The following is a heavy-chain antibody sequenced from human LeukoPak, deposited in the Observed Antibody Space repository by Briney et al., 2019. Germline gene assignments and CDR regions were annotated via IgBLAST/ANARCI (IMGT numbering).Heavy chain of an antibody. J-gene: IGHJ4*02. CDR2: IYSGGST. D-gene: IGHD5-18*01. CDR3: AKDGALGYSYGDFDY. Sequence: GGSLRLSCAASGFTVSSNYMSWVRQAPGKGLEWVSVIYSGGSTYYADSVKGRFTISRDNSKNTLYLQMNSLRAEDTAVYYCAKDGALGYSYGDFDYWGQGTLVTVSS. V-gene: IGHV3-66*01. CDR1: GFTVSSNY.